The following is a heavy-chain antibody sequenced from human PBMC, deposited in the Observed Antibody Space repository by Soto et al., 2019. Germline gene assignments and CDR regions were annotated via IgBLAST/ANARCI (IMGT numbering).Heavy chain of an antibody. CDR1: GYSFSFYG. V-gene: IGHV1-3*01. J-gene: IGHJ4*02. Sequence: ASVKVSCKASGYSFSFYGINWVRQAPGQGLEWMGWINACNGNTKYSQKFQGRVTITRDTSASTAYMELSSLRSEDTAVYYCARAVAVPADFDYWGQGTLVTVSS. CDR3: ARAVAVPADFDY. CDR2: INACNGNT. D-gene: IGHD6-19*01.